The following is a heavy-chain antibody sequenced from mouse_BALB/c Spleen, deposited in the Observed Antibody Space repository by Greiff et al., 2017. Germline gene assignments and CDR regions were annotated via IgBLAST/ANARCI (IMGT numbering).Heavy chain of an antibody. Sequence: QVQLQQSGAELVKPGASVKLSCKASGYTFTSYWMHWVKQRPGQGLEWIGEIDPSDSYTNYNQKFKGKATLTVDKSSSTAYMQLSSLTSEDSAVYYCARRPVRPPYFDYWGQGTTLTVSS. CDR3: ARRPVRPPYFDY. J-gene: IGHJ2*01. CDR2: IDPSDSYT. V-gene: IGHV1-69*02. CDR1: GYTFTSYW. D-gene: IGHD2-14*01.